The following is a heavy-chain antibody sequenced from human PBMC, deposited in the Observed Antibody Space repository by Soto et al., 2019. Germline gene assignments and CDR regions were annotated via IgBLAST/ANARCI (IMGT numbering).Heavy chain of an antibody. Sequence: QLQLVQSGAEVRKPGSSVKDSCKASGGTFSRHTISWVRQAPGQGLEWMGGIIPMFGTANYAQKFQGRVTITADESTSTAYMELSGLRSEDTAIYYCARGWGYETSDYYYAYWGQGTLVIVSS. J-gene: IGHJ4*02. CDR2: IIPMFGTA. CDR3: ARGWGYETSDYYYAY. V-gene: IGHV1-69*01. CDR1: GGTFSRHT. D-gene: IGHD3-22*01.